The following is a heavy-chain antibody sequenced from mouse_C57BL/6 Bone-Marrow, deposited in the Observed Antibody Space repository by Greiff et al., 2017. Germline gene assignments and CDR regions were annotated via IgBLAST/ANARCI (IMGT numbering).Heavy chain of an antibody. Sequence: EVQLQQSGPELVKPGASVKISCKASGYTFTDYYMHWVKQSPGKSLEWIGDINPNNGGTSYNQKFKGKATLTVDKSSSTAYMELRSLTSEDSAVYYCARFGYYVWFAYWGQGTLVTVSA. J-gene: IGHJ3*01. CDR3: ARFGYYVWFAY. V-gene: IGHV1-26*01. CDR2: INPNNGGT. CDR1: GYTFTDYY. D-gene: IGHD2-3*01.